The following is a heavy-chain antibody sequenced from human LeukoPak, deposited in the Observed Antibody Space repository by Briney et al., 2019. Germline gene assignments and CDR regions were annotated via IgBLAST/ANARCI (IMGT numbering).Heavy chain of an antibody. V-gene: IGHV3-30-3*01. J-gene: IGHJ6*02. CDR2: ISYDGSNK. D-gene: IGHD6-6*01. Sequence: PGGSLRLSCAASGFTFSSYAMHWVRQAPGKGLEWVGVISYDGSNKYYADSVKGRFTISRDNSQNTLYLQMNSLRAEDTAVYYCARDLQYMASYGMDVWGQGTTVTVSS. CDR1: GFTFSSYA. CDR3: ARDLQYMASYGMDV.